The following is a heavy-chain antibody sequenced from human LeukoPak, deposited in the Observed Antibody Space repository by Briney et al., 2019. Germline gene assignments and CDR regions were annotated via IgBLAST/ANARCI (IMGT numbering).Heavy chain of an antibody. D-gene: IGHD1-26*01. V-gene: IGHV3-21*04. Sequence: GGSLRLSCAASGFTFSSHTMNWVRQAPGKGLEWVSSISYTGTYIYYADSVKGRFTISRDNAQNSLYLQMNSLRAEDTAIYYCVRDRGTYRPIDYWGQGTLVTVSS. CDR1: GFTFSSHT. J-gene: IGHJ4*02. CDR2: ISYTGTYI. CDR3: VRDRGTYRPIDY.